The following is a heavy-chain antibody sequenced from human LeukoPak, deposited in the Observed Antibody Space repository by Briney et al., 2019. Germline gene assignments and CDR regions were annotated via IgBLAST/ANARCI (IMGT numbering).Heavy chain of an antibody. CDR2: IIPIFGTA. Sequence: SVKVSCKASGGTFSSYAISWVRQAPGQGLEWMGGIIPIFGTANYAQKFQGRVTITADKSTSTAYKELSSLRSEDTAVYYCASRAVAGTRLYWYFDLWGRGTLVTVSS. D-gene: IGHD6-19*01. CDR3: ASRAVAGTRLYWYFDL. CDR1: GGTFSSYA. J-gene: IGHJ2*01. V-gene: IGHV1-69*06.